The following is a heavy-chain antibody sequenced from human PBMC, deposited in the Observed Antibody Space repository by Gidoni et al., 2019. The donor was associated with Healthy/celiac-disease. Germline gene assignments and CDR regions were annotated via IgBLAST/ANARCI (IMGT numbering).Heavy chain of an antibody. CDR1: GFTFRSYA. CDR3: AKDLGAAAEGNWFDP. D-gene: IGHD6-13*01. Sequence: EVQLLESGGGLVQPGGSLRLSCAASGFTFRSYAMRWVRQAKGKGLEWGSAISGSGGRTYYADSVKGRFTISRDNSKNTLYLQMNSLRAEDTAVYYCAKDLGAAAEGNWFDPWGQGTLVTVSS. CDR2: ISGSGGRT. J-gene: IGHJ5*02. V-gene: IGHV3-23*01.